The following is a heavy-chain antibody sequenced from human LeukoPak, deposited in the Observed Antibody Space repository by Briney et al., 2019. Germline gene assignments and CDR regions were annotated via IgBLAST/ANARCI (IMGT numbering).Heavy chain of an antibody. V-gene: IGHV4-39*07. D-gene: IGHD6-19*01. CDR2: IYYSGST. CDR3: ARNPNRLRYSSGWYRFDP. J-gene: IGHJ5*02. Sequence: PSETLSLTCTVAGGSISSSSYYWGWIRQPPGKGLEWIGSIYYSGSTNYNPSLKSRVTISVDTSKNQFSLKLSSVTAADTAVYYCARNPNRLRYSSGWYRFDPWGQGTLVTVSS. CDR1: GGSISSSSYY.